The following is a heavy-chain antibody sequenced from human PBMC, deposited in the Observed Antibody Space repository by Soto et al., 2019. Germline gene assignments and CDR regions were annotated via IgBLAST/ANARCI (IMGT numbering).Heavy chain of an antibody. V-gene: IGHV4-34*01. CDR3: AKVGYDTFRDYLRSFDC. CDR1: GGSLSSYY. Sequence: FLTSAIFGGSLSSYYWYWIRQPPGKGLEWIGESNHSGSTNYNPSLKSQGTISVDTSKNQFYLKLSSVTAEDTAVYYCAKVGYDTFRDYLRSFDCWGQGTLVTVSS. CDR2: SNHSGST. D-gene: IGHD2-2*01. J-gene: IGHJ4*02.